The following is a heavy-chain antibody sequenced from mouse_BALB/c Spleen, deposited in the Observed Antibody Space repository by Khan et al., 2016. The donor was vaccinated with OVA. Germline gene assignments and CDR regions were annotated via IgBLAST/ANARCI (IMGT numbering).Heavy chain of an antibody. CDR2: INTYTREP. Sequence: QIQLVQSGPELKNPGETVRISCKASGYPFTKNGMNWVKQTPGKGLKWMGWINTYTREPAYADDFKGRFAFSLETSASTAYLQISNLKNEDTATYFWARVGYSGTMDYWGQGTSVTVSS. J-gene: IGHJ4*01. CDR3: ARVGYSGTMDY. D-gene: IGHD2-3*01. CDR1: GYPFTKNG. V-gene: IGHV9-3-1*01.